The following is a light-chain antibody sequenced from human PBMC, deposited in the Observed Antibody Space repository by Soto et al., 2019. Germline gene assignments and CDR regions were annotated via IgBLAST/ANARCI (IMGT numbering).Light chain of an antibody. V-gene: IGLV4-60*02. J-gene: IGLJ3*02. CDR2: LEGSGSY. Sequence: QPVLTQSSSASASLGSSVKLTCTLSSGHSSYIIAWHQQQPGKAPRYLMKLEGSGSYNKGSGVPDRFSGSSSGAGRYLTISNLQFEDEADYYCETWDSNTHVFGGGTKLTVL. CDR1: SGHSSYI. CDR3: ETWDSNTHV.